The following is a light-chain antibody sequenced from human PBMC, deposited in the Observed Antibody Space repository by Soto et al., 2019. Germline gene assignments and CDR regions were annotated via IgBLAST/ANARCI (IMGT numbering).Light chain of an antibody. CDR2: DVS. J-gene: IGLJ1*01. CDR1: SSDVGAYNY. V-gene: IGLV2-14*03. CDR3: NSYAGTSYV. Sequence: QSALTHPASVSGTPGQSITSSCTGTSSDVGAYNYVSWYQQYPGKAPKLIIYDVSNRPSGVSCRFSGSKSGNTASLTISELQAEDEADYYCNSYAGTSYVFGTGTKVTV.